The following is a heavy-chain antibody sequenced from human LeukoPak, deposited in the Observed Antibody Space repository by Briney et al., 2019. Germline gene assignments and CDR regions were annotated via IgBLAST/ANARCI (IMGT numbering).Heavy chain of an antibody. CDR2: ISSNGGST. CDR1: GFIFSTYA. CDR3: ARATWTTVPTWSDY. V-gene: IGHV3-64*01. J-gene: IGHJ4*02. Sequence: PGGSLRLSCAASGFIFSTYAMHWVRQAPGKGLEYVSAISSNGGSTYYANSVKGRFTISRDNSKNTLYLQMGSLRAEDMAVYYCARATWTTVPTWSDYWGQGTLVTVSS. D-gene: IGHD4-11*01.